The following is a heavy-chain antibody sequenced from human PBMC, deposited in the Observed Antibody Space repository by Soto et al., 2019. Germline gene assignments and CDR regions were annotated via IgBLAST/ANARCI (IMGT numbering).Heavy chain of an antibody. Sequence: QVHLVQSGAEVKKPGSSVKVSCKASGGTFSSYAISWVRQAPGQGLEWMGGIIPIFGTANYAQKFQGRVTITADESTSTAYMELSSLRSEDTAVYYCARSSSLGVVVVAATPDYYYYGMDVWGQGTTVTVSS. CDR2: IIPIFGTA. CDR3: ARSSSLGVVVVAATPDYYYYGMDV. CDR1: GGTFSSYA. J-gene: IGHJ6*02. V-gene: IGHV1-69*12. D-gene: IGHD2-15*01.